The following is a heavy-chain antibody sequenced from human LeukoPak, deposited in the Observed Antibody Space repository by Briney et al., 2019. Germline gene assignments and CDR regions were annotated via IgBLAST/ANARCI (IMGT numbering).Heavy chain of an antibody. Sequence: PGGSLRLSCSASGFTFSIYAMHWVRQAPGKGLECVSAISSNGGSTSYADSVKGRFSISRDNSKNTPYLQMSSLRAEDTAVYYCVKGIRVGAIMDAFDIWGQGTMVTVSS. J-gene: IGHJ3*02. CDR2: ISSNGGST. CDR1: GFTFSIYA. D-gene: IGHD1-26*01. CDR3: VKGIRVGAIMDAFDI. V-gene: IGHV3-64D*09.